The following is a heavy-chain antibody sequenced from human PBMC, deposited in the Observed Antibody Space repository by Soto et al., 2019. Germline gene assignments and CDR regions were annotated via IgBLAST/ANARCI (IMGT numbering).Heavy chain of an antibody. CDR2: MNEDGGTT. CDR1: GFTFIGYW. CDR3: ASDLSGRADV. Sequence: LRLSSAASGFTFIGYWMQSVRQAPGKGLVWVSRMNEDGGTTDYADSVKGRFTISRDNAKNTLYLQMNSLRVEDTAVYYCASDLSGRADVWGPGTTVTVSS. J-gene: IGHJ6*02. D-gene: IGHD3-10*01. V-gene: IGHV3-74*01.